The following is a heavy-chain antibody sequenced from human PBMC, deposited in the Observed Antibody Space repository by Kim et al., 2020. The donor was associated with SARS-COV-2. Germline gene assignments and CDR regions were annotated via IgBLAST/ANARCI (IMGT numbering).Heavy chain of an antibody. CDR2: IKEDGSEK. CDR1: GFTFSSYW. J-gene: IGHJ4*02. CDR3: AGGYSYGSIYY. D-gene: IGHD5-18*01. V-gene: IGHV3-7*04. Sequence: GGSLRLSCAASGFTFSSYWMNWVRQAPGKGLEWVANIKEDGSEKYYADSVEGRFTISRDNAKNSLYLQINSLRAEDTAVYYCAGGYSYGSIYYWGQGTLV.